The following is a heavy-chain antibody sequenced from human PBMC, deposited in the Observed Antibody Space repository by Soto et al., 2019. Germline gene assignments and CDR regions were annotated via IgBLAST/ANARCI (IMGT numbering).Heavy chain of an antibody. V-gene: IGHV3-23*01. CDR3: AKVPPLRSGSYYNYYYYGMDV. CDR1: GFTFSSYA. Sequence: GGSLRLSCAASGFTFSSYAMSWVRQAPGKGLEWVSAISGSGGSTYYADSVKGRFTISRDNSKNTLYLQMNSLRAEDTAVYYCAKVPPLRSGSYYNYYYYGMDVWGQGTTVTVSS. J-gene: IGHJ6*02. CDR2: ISGSGGST. D-gene: IGHD3-10*01.